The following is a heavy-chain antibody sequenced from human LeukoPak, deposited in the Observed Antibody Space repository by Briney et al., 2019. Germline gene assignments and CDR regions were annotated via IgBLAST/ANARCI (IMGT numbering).Heavy chain of an antibody. Sequence: PGGSLRLSCAASGFTFSSYWMHWVRQAPGKGLVWVSRINSDGSSTSYAASVKGRFTISRDNAKNTLYLQMNSLRGEDTAVYYCARSVGSSGYSDLDYWGQGTLVTVSS. D-gene: IGHD3-22*01. CDR1: GFTFSSYW. J-gene: IGHJ4*02. CDR2: INSDGSST. CDR3: ARSVGSSGYSDLDY. V-gene: IGHV3-74*01.